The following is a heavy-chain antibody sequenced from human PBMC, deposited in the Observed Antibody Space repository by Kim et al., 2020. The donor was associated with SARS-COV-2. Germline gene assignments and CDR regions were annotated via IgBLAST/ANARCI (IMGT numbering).Heavy chain of an antibody. D-gene: IGHD1-1*01. V-gene: IGHV3-23*01. CDR2: ITASGGST. Sequence: GGSLRLSCAASGFTFSSYAMSWVRQAPGKGLEWVSTITASGGSTYYADSVKGRFTISRDNSKNTLYLQMNSLRGVDTALYYCAKARGNTWKPHNWFDPWG. J-gene: IGHJ5*02. CDR1: GFTFSSYA. CDR3: AKARGNTWKPHNWFDP.